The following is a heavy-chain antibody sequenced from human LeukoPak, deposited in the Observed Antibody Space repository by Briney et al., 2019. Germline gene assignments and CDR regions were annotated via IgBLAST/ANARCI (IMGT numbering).Heavy chain of an antibody. Sequence: GGSLRLSCAASGFNFDDYAMHWVRQAPGKGLEWVSGLSWNSGSIGYAHSVEGRFTISRDNATNSLYLQMNSLRAEDMALYYCERVEEAAAFNPWGQGTLVTVSS. CDR2: LSWNSGSI. CDR1: GFNFDDYA. J-gene: IGHJ4*02. D-gene: IGHD6-13*01. CDR3: ERVEEAAAFNP. V-gene: IGHV3-9*03.